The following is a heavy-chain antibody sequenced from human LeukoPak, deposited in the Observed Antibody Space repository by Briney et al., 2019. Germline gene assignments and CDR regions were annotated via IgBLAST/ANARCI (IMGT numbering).Heavy chain of an antibody. D-gene: IGHD3-10*01. CDR1: GGTFSSYA. J-gene: IGHJ4*02. CDR3: VSGPHYYGACY. Sequence: ASVKVSCKASGGTFSSYAISWVRQAPGQGLEWMGRIIPIFGTANYAQKFQGRVTITTDESTSTAYMELSSLRSEDTAVYYCVSGPHYYGACYWGQGTLVTVSS. V-gene: IGHV1-69*05. CDR2: IIPIFGTA.